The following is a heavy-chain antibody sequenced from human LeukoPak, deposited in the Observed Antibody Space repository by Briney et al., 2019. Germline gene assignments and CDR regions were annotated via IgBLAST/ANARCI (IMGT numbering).Heavy chain of an antibody. CDR3: AKGQRYCRSTSCYAQDY. CDR2: ISGGST. D-gene: IGHD2-2*01. V-gene: IGHV3-38-3*01. CDR1: GFTVSSIE. Sequence: GGSLRLSCAASGFTVSSIEMRWVRQAPGKGLEGVSSISGGSTYYADSVKGRFTISRDNSKNTLYLQMNSLRAEDTAVYYCAKGQRYCRSTSCYAQDYWGQGTLVTVSS. J-gene: IGHJ4*02.